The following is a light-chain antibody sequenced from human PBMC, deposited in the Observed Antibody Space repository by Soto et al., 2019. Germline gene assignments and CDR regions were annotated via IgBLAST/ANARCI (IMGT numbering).Light chain of an antibody. CDR1: QSVSSN. Sequence: EIVMTQSPATLSVSPGERATLSCRASQSVSSNLAWYQQKPGQAPTLLIYGASTRATSIPARFSGSGSGTVFTLTISSLQSEDFAVYYCQQYNNWPQTFGQGTKVEIK. CDR3: QQYNNWPQT. V-gene: IGKV3-15*01. CDR2: GAS. J-gene: IGKJ1*01.